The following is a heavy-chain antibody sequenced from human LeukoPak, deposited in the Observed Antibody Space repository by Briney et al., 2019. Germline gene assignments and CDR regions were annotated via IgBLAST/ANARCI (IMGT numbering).Heavy chain of an antibody. Sequence: GGSLRLSCAASGFTFSSYSMNWVRQAPGKGLEWVSSISSSSSYIYYADSVKGRFTISRDNAKNSLYLQMNSLRAEDTAVYYCANGYSYGTAFDYWGQGTLVTVSS. CDR1: GFTFSSYS. CDR3: ANGYSYGTAFDY. D-gene: IGHD5-18*01. CDR2: ISSSSSYI. J-gene: IGHJ4*02. V-gene: IGHV3-21*01.